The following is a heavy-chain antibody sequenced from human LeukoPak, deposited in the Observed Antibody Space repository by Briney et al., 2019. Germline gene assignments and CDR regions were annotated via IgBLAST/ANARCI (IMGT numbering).Heavy chain of an antibody. D-gene: IGHD3-22*01. Sequence: GGSLRLSCAASGFTFSSYTMSRVRQAPGKGLEWVSAISGSAGIIYDADSVKGRFTISRDNSKNTLYLQMNSLRAEDTAVYYCAKDYYVPNYWGQGTLVTVSS. CDR1: GFTFSSYT. J-gene: IGHJ4*02. CDR2: ISGSAGII. V-gene: IGHV3-23*01. CDR3: AKDYYVPNY.